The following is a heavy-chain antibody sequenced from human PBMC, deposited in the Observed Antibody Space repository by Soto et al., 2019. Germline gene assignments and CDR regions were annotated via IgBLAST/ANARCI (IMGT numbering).Heavy chain of an antibody. CDR1: GYTFTGYY. D-gene: IGHD2-15*01. CDR2: INPNSGGT. CDR3: ARGEVYCSGGSCYSGWFDP. J-gene: IGHJ5*02. Sequence: ASVKVSCKASGYTFTGYYMHWVRQAPGQGLEWMGWINPNSGGTNYAQKFQGRVTMPRDTSISTAYVELSRLRSDDTAVYYCARGEVYCSGGSCYSGWFDPWGQGTLVTVSS. V-gene: IGHV1-2*02.